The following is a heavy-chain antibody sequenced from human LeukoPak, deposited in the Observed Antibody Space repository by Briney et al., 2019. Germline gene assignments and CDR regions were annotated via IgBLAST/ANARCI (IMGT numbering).Heavy chain of an antibody. CDR2: ISGSGGTT. CDR3: ARDQEHRLVGSFDN. J-gene: IGHJ4*02. Sequence: SGGSLRLSCAASGFTFSNYAMSWVRQAPGEGLEWVSGISGSGGTTYYADSVRGRFTISRDNSKNTLYLQMNSLRAEDTAVYYCARDQEHRLVGSFDNWGQGTLVTVSS. V-gene: IGHV3-23*01. D-gene: IGHD6-13*01. CDR1: GFTFSNYA.